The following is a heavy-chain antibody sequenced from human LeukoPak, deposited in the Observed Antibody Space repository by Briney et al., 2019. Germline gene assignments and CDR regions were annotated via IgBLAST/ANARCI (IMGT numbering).Heavy chain of an antibody. CDR1: GYTFTGYY. CDR2: INPNSGGT. V-gene: IGHV1-2*02. J-gene: IGHJ3*02. Sequence: ASVKVSCKASGYTFTGYYMHWARQAPGQGLEWMGWINPNSGGTNYAQKFQGRVTMTRDTSISTAYMELSRLRSDDTAVYYCARATPAVYAFDIWGQGTMVTVSS. CDR3: ARATPAVYAFDI. D-gene: IGHD2-15*01.